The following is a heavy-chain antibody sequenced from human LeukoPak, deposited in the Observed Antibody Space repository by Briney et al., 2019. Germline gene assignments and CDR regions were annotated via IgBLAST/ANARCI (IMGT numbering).Heavy chain of an antibody. D-gene: IGHD2/OR15-2a*01. CDR3: VSFYETY. J-gene: IGHJ4*02. Sequence: GGSLRLSCAASGNYWMHWVRQAPGKGLVWVSHIDSGGSCTSYADSVKGRFTISKDNAKNTVYLQMNNLRAEDTAVYYCVSFYETYWGRGTLVTVSS. V-gene: IGHV3-74*01. CDR1: GNYW. CDR2: IDSGGSCT.